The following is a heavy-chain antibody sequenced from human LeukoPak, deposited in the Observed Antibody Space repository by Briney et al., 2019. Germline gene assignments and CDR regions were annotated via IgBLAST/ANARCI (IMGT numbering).Heavy chain of an antibody. CDR1: GGSISSGGYS. CDR2: IYHSGST. CDR3: ARGGEMATIINY. V-gene: IGHV4-30-2*01. D-gene: IGHD5-24*01. Sequence: PSETLSLTCAVSGGSISSGGYSWSRIRQPPGKGLEWIGYIYHSGSTYYNPSLKSRVTISVDRSKNQFSLKLSSVTAADTAVYYCARGGEMATIINYWGQGTLVTVSS. J-gene: IGHJ4*02.